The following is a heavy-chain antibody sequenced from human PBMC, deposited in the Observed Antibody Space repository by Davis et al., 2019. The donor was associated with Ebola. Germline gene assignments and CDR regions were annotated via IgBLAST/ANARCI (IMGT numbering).Heavy chain of an antibody. D-gene: IGHD2-2*01. CDR1: GGSVSGYN. V-gene: IGHV4-34*01. Sequence: PSETLSLTCAVYGGSVSGYNWSWIRQPPEGGLEWIGEIDYRGKTKYNPSLKSRAVLSMDTSRKQFSLKLTSVTAADTAVYICASPHQIRGKNFFDSWGPGTLVTVSS. CDR3: ASPHQIRGKNFFDS. CDR2: IDYRGKT. J-gene: IGHJ4*02.